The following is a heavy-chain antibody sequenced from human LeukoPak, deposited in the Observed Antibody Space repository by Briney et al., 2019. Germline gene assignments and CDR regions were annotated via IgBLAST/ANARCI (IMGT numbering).Heavy chain of an antibody. CDR1: GYSFTSYW. D-gene: IGHD5-18*01. CDR3: ARGGYSYGISPDFDY. J-gene: IGHJ4*02. Sequence: GESLQISCKGSGYSFTSYWIGWVRQMPGKGLEWMGIIYPGDSDTRYSPSFQGQVTISADKSISTAYLQWSSLKASDTAMYYCARGGYSYGISPDFDYWGQGTLVTVSS. V-gene: IGHV5-51*01. CDR2: IYPGDSDT.